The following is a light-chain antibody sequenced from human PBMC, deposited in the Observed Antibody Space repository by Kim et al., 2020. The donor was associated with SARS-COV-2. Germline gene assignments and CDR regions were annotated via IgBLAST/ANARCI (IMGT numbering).Light chain of an antibody. Sequence: DIQMTQSPSSLSESVGDGVAITCRASQGINRDLAWYQQRPGKVPQVLVYGASTLQSGVPSRFSGGGSGTDFTLTISRLEPEDVAPYFLQQYDSAPLTFGLGTKVDIK. CDR3: QQYDSAPLT. V-gene: IGKV1-27*01. CDR2: GAS. J-gene: IGKJ3*01. CDR1: QGINRD.